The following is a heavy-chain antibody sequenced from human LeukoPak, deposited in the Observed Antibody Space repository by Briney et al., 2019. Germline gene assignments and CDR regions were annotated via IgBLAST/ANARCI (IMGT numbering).Heavy chain of an antibody. V-gene: IGHV4-34*01. Sequence: PSETLSLTCAVYGGSFSGYYWSWIRQPPGKGLEWIGEINHSGSTNYNPSLKSRVTISVDTSKNQFSLKLSSVTAADTAVYYCARARYYYGSGSFSGRTNWFDPWGQGTLVTVSS. J-gene: IGHJ5*02. D-gene: IGHD3-10*01. CDR1: GGSFSGYY. CDR3: ARARYYYGSGSFSGRTNWFDP. CDR2: INHSGST.